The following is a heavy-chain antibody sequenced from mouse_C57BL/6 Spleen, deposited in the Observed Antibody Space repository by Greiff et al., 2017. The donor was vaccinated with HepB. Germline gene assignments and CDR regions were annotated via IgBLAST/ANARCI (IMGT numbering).Heavy chain of an antibody. Sequence: EVQLVESGGDLVKPGGSLKLSCAASGFTFSSYGMSWVRQTPDKRLEWVATISSGGSYTYYPDSVKGRFTISRDNAKNTLYLQMSSLKSEDTAMYYCARHSNYGMDYWGQGTSVTVSS. CDR3: ARHSNYGMDY. CDR1: GFTFSSYG. CDR2: ISSGGSYT. J-gene: IGHJ4*01. V-gene: IGHV5-6*01. D-gene: IGHD2-5*01.